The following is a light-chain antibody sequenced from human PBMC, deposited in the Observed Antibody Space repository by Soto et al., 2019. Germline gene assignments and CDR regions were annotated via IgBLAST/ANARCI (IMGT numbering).Light chain of an antibody. V-gene: IGKV3-15*01. CDR2: GAS. Sequence: EIVMTQSPDNLSVFLGQGATLSCRASQPISRNLAWYQQKPGQAPRLLIYGASTRATDIPGRFSGGGSGTEFTLTISSLQSEDFAIYFCQQYNTWPRTFGQGTKVDIK. CDR1: QPISRN. CDR3: QQYNTWPRT. J-gene: IGKJ1*01.